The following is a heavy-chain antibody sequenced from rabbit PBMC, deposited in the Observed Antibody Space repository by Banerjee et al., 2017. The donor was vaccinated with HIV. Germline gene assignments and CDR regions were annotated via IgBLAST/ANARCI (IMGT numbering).Heavy chain of an antibody. CDR2: IDGGSSGST. J-gene: IGHJ6*01. CDR3: ARGSGGSAGIAPYDMDL. V-gene: IGHV1S45*01. CDR1: GFSFSSSYW. Sequence: QELLEESGGDLVKPEGSLTLTCTASGFSFSSSYWIRWVRQAPGKGLEWIACIDGGSSGSTYYASWAKGRFTISKPSSTTVTLQMTSLTAADTATYFCARGSGGSAGIAPYDMDLWGQGTLVTVS. D-gene: IGHD7-1*01.